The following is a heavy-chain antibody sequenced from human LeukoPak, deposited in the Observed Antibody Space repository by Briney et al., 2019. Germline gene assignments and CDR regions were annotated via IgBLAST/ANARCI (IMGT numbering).Heavy chain of an antibody. CDR1: GGSISSYY. Sequence: SETLSLTCTVSGGSISSYYWSWLRHPPGKGLEWIVYVYSSGNTNYNPSLKSRVTISLDTSKNQFSLKMSSLTAADTAVYYCARRTPVTPNSFDSWGQGTLVTVSS. CDR3: ARRTPVTPNSFDS. D-gene: IGHD4-17*01. CDR2: VYSSGNT. J-gene: IGHJ5*01. V-gene: IGHV4-59*08.